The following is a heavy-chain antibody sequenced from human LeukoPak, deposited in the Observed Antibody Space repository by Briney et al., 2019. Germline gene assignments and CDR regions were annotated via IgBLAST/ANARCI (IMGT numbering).Heavy chain of an antibody. J-gene: IGHJ6*03. V-gene: IGHV3-30*05. Sequence: GGSLRLSCAASGFTFRRHAMHWVRQAPGKGLEWVAGISDDGSTEFYLDSVRGRFSISRDTSKNTLLLKMNSLRVEGMAVYYCVRQGAALDCHFLYMDVWGRGTSVTVS. CDR1: GFTFRRHA. CDR3: VRQGAALDCHFLYMDV. D-gene: IGHD2-21*02. CDR2: ISDDGSTE.